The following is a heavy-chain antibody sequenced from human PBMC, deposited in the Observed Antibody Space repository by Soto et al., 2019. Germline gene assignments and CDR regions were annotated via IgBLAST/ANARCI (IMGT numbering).Heavy chain of an antibody. J-gene: IGHJ5*02. CDR1: GGSFSGYY. CDR2: INHSGST. V-gene: IGHV4-34*01. Sequence: QVQLQQWGAGLLKPSETLSLTCAVYGGSFSGYYWSWIRQPPGKGLEWIGEINHSGSTNYNPSLQSRVPIAVNTPTTQFSLKLRSVTAADTAVYSPARARGRSWCDPWGQGTLVTVSS. CDR3: ARARGRSWCDP.